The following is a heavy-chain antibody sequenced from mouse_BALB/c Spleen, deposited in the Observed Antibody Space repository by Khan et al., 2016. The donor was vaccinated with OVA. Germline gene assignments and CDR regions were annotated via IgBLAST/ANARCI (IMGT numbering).Heavy chain of an antibody. CDR3: ARSIITTGYFDV. CDR2: ISSGSATT. D-gene: IGHD2-12*01. J-gene: IGHJ1*01. CDR1: GFTFSDFG. V-gene: IGHV5-17*02. Sequence: EVELVESGGGLVQPGGSRKLSCAASGFTFSDFGMHWVRQAPEKGLEWVAYISSGSATTYYADTVKGRFTIPRANPKNTLFLQMTSLRSENSAMYYCARSIITTGYFDVWGAGTTVTVSS.